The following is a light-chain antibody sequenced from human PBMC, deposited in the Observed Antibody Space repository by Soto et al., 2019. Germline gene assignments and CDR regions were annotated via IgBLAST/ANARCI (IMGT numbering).Light chain of an antibody. V-gene: IGKV1-39*01. CDR1: QSISSY. CDR3: QQSYSPPPT. Sequence: DIQMTQSPSSLSASVGDRVTITCRASQSISSYLNWYQQKPGKAPKLLIYAASSLQSGVPSRFSGSGSGTDFTLTISSLQPEDFVTYYCQQSYSPPPTFGQGTKVEIK. CDR2: AAS. J-gene: IGKJ1*01.